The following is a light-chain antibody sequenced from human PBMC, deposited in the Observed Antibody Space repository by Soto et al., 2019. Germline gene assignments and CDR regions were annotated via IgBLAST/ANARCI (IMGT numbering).Light chain of an antibody. V-gene: IGLV3-21*04. CDR2: YDS. Sequence: SYELPQPPSVSVAPGKTARITCGGNNIGSYSVQWYQQKSGQAPVLVIYYDSARPSGIPERFSGSNSVNTATLTISRVEAGDEADYYCQVWDSSSDHPVFGGGTELTVL. J-gene: IGLJ2*01. CDR3: QVWDSSSDHPV. CDR1: NIGSYS.